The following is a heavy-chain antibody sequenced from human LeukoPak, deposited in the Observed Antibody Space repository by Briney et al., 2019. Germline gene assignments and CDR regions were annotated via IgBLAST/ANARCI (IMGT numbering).Heavy chain of an antibody. J-gene: IGHJ5*02. CDR3: ARSGVVGATWEGWFDP. CDR1: GGSISSYY. Sequence: PSETLSLTCTVSGGSISSYYWSWIRQPPWKGLEWIGYIYYSGSTNYNPSLKSRVTISVDTSTNQFSLKLSSVTAADTAVYYCARSGVVGATWEGWFDPWGQGTLVTVSS. CDR2: IYYSGST. D-gene: IGHD1-26*01. V-gene: IGHV4-59*01.